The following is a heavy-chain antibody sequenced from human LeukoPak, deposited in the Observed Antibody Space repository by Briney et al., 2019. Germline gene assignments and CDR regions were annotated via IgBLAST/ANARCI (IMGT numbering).Heavy chain of an antibody. CDR1: GFTFSSYG. D-gene: IGHD6-19*01. V-gene: IGHV3-30*02. J-gene: IGHJ2*01. Sequence: GGSLRLSCAASGFTFSSYGMHWVRQAPGKGLEWVAFIRYDGSNKYYADSVKGRFTISRDNSKNTLYLQMNSLRAEDTAVYYCAKGPYSSGWNWYFDLWGRGTLVTVSS. CDR3: AKGPYSSGWNWYFDL. CDR2: IRYDGSNK.